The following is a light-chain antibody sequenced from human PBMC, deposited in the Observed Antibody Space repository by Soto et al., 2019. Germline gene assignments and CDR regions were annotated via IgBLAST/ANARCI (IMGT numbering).Light chain of an antibody. CDR3: QHYNNWPPWT. V-gene: IGKV3-15*01. CDR1: QSVSSN. J-gene: IGKJ1*01. Sequence: EIVMTQSPATLSVSPGERATLSYRASQSVSSNLAWYQQKPGQAPRLLIYGASTRASGIPGRFSGSGSGTEFTLTISSLQSEDFAIYYCQHYNNWPPWTFGQGTKVEIK. CDR2: GAS.